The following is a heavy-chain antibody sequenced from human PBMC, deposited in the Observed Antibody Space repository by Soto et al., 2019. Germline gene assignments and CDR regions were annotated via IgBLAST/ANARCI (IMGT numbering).Heavy chain of an antibody. CDR3: ARARITIFGVVTRNWYFDL. V-gene: IGHV4-59*01. Sequence: QVQLQESGPGLVKPSETLSLTCTVSGGTISSYYWSWIRQPPGKGLEWIGNIYYSGSTNYNPSLKRRVTISVDTSKNQFSLKLSSVTAADTAVYYCARARITIFGVVTRNWYFDLWGRGTLVTVSS. D-gene: IGHD3-3*01. CDR1: GGTISSYY. J-gene: IGHJ2*01. CDR2: IYYSGST.